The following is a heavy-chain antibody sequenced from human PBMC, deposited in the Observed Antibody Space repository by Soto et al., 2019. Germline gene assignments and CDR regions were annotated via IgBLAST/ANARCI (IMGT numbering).Heavy chain of an antibody. J-gene: IGHJ6*02. V-gene: IGHV4-39*01. Sequence: ASETLSLTCSVSGGSISSKSYSWGWIRQPPGKGLEWIGTFYYSENTYYNPSLKSRVTISVDTSKNQFSLKLSSVTAADTAVYYCAKLAGYCSGNSCHGDYAMDVWGHGTTVT. CDR3: AKLAGYCSGNSCHGDYAMDV. CDR1: GGSISSKSYS. D-gene: IGHD2-15*01. CDR2: FYYSENT.